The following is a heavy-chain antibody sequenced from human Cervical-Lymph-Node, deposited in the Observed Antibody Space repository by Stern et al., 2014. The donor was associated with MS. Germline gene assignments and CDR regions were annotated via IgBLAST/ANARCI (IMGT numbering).Heavy chain of an antibody. CDR2: ISYDGSNK. CDR3: AREPLTVELRIDY. J-gene: IGHJ4*02. Sequence: MQLVESGGGVVQPGRSLRLSCAASGFTFSTYAMHWVRQAPGKGPEWVSVISYDGSNKYYADSVKGRFTISRDNSKNTLYLQMNSLRAEDTALYYCAREPLTVELRIDYWGQGTLVTVSS. CDR1: GFTFSTYA. D-gene: IGHD1-7*01. V-gene: IGHV3-30*04.